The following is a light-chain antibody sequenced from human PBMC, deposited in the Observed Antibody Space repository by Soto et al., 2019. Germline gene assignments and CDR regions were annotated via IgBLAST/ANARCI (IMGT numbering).Light chain of an antibody. J-gene: IGKJ5*01. CDR2: DVS. CDR3: QQYNSWAVT. V-gene: IGKV1-5*01. CDR1: QGVGGW. Sequence: IHMTQSPSSVSASVGYRVTMTCGASQGVGGWLAWYQQKPGKVPKLLIYDVSSLESGVPSRFRGSGSGTEFTLTISSLQPDDFETYYCQQYNSWAVTFGQGTRLEIK.